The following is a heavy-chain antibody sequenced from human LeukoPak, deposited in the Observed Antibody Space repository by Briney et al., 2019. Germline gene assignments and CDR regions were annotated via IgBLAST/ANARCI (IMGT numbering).Heavy chain of an antibody. CDR2: IYPGDSNT. V-gene: IGHV5-51*01. CDR3: TKRGLDS. J-gene: IGHJ4*02. Sequence: GESLKISCEGSGYTFTNYWIGWVRQMPGKGLEWMAIIYPGDSNTRYNPSFQGHVTISADKSISTAYLQWNSLKASDSAMYYCTKRGLDSWGQGTLVTVSS. CDR1: GYTFTNYW.